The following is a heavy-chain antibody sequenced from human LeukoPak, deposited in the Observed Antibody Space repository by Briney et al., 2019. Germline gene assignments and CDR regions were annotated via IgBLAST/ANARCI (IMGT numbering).Heavy chain of an antibody. V-gene: IGHV1-18*01. Sequence: ASVKVSCKASGYTFISYGISWVRHAPGQGLEWMGWISGYNGNTNYAQKFQGRVTMTTDTSTSTAYLELRRLRSDGTAIYYCAREFCSGGGCYYYGMDVWGQETTVTVS. CDR3: AREFCSGGGCYYYGMDV. CDR2: ISGYNGNT. D-gene: IGHD2-15*01. CDR1: GYTFISYG. J-gene: IGHJ6*02.